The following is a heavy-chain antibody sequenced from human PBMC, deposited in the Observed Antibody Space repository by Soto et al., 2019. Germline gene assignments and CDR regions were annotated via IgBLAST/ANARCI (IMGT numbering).Heavy chain of an antibody. Sequence: GASVKVSCKSSGYIFTSYGIGWVRQAPGQGLEWMGWISAYNGNTNYAQKLQGRVTVTTDTSTSTAYMELRSLISDDTAVYYCARTTAYETSGYYYHTYWGQGTQVTVSS. CDR1: GYIFTSYG. J-gene: IGHJ4*02. CDR3: ARTTAYETSGYYYHTY. CDR2: ISAYNGNT. V-gene: IGHV1-18*01. D-gene: IGHD3-22*01.